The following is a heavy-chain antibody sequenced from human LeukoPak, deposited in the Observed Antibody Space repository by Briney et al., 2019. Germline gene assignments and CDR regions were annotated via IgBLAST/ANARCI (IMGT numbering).Heavy chain of an antibody. CDR3: ARQGPSSSWNEDDY. D-gene: IGHD6-13*01. V-gene: IGHV4-59*08. CDR2: IFYTGST. J-gene: IGHJ4*02. CDR1: GGSINNYY. Sequence: SETLSLTCTVSGGSINNYYWGWIRRPPGKGLEWIGYIFYTGSTNYNPSLKSRVTILVDMSKNQFSLKLSSVTAADTAVYYCARQGPSSSWNEDDYWGQGTLVTVSS.